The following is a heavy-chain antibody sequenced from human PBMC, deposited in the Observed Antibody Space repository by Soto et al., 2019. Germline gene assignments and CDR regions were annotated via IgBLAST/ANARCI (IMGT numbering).Heavy chain of an antibody. J-gene: IGHJ4*02. CDR2: ISYDGSNK. CDR3: AKAVKLRYFDWLSPHI. Sequence: PGGSLRLSCAASGFTFSSYGMHWVRQAPGKGLEWVAVISYDGSNKYYADSVKGRFTISRDNSKNTLYLQMNSLRAEDTAVYYCAKAVKLRYFDWLSPHIWGQGTLVTVSS. CDR1: GFTFSSYG. V-gene: IGHV3-30*18. D-gene: IGHD3-9*01.